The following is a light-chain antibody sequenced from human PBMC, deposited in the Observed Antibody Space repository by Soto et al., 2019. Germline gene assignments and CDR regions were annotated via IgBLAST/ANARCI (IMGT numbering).Light chain of an antibody. J-gene: IGKJ4*01. Sequence: EIVLTQSPGTLSLSPGERVTLSCRASQSISSSSLAWYQHKPGQAPRLLIYGASSRATGIPDRFSGSGSGADFTLTISRLEPEDFAVYYCQQYYSTPFAFGGGTKVEIK. CDR3: QQYYSTPFA. V-gene: IGKV3-20*01. CDR2: GAS. CDR1: QSISSSS.